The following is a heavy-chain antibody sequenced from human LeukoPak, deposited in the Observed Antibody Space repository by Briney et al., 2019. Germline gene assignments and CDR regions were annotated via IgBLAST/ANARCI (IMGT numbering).Heavy chain of an antibody. CDR3: TTLTIGWDTAMYQIYYYYYMDV. D-gene: IGHD5-18*01. V-gene: IGHV3-48*01. CDR2: ISSSSSTI. CDR1: GFTFSSYS. J-gene: IGHJ6*03. Sequence: GGSLRLSCAASGFTFSSYSMNWVRQAPGKGLEWVSYISSSSSTIYYADSVKGRFTISRDNAKNSLYLQMNSLKTEDTAVYYCTTLTIGWDTAMYQIYYYYYMDVWGKGTTVTVSS.